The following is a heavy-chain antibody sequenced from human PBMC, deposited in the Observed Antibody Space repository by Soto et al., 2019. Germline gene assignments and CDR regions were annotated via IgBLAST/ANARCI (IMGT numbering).Heavy chain of an antibody. CDR1: GYTLTELS. CDR3: ATALPRGAILPGYYISSLAFDI. CDR2: FDPEDGET. J-gene: IGHJ3*02. D-gene: IGHD3-9*01. Sequence: ASVKVSCKVSGYTLTELSMHWVRQAPGKGLEWMGGFDPEDGETIYAQKFQGRVTMTEDTSTDTAYMELSSLRSEDTAVYYCATALPRGAILPGYYISSLAFDIWGPVTMVTVSS. V-gene: IGHV1-24*01.